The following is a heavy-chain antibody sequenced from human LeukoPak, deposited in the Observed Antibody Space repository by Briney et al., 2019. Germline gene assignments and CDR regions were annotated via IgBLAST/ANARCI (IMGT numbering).Heavy chain of an antibody. CDR1: GFTFSDYY. Sequence: GGSLRLSCAASGFTFSDYYMSWIRQAPGKGLEWVSYISSSGSTIYYADSAKGRFTISRDNAKNSLYLQMNSLRAEDTAVYYCARDSWSSSSFDYWGQGTLVTVSS. D-gene: IGHD6-6*01. CDR2: ISSSGSTI. V-gene: IGHV3-11*04. CDR3: ARDSWSSSSFDY. J-gene: IGHJ4*02.